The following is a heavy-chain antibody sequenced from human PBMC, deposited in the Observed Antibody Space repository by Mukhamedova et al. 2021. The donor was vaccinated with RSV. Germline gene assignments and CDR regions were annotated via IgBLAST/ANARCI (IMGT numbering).Heavy chain of an antibody. V-gene: IGHV1-69*10. D-gene: IGHD2-2*02. CDR2: IIPILGIA. CDR3: ARGYCSSTSCYMGAYYYYYMDV. Sequence: APGQGLEWMGGIIPILGIANYAQKFQGRVTITADESTSTAYMELSSLRSEDTAVYYCARGYCSSTSCYMGAYYYYYMDVWCQGTT. J-gene: IGHJ6*03.